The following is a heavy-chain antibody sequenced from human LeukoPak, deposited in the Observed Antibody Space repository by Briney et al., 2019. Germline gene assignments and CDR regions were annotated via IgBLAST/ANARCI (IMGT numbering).Heavy chain of an antibody. V-gene: IGHV4-61*09. D-gene: IGHD6-13*01. J-gene: IGHJ4*02. Sequence: SETLSPTCTVYGGSISSGNYNWIRLPQPAGQELKGIGHLYTSSSTNHNPSLKSPITISIDTTKNHFSLKLRSVTAADTSEYSCARGYGSSCSFVYGGQGTLVSVFS. CDR1: GGSISSGNYN. CDR2: LYTSSST. CDR3: ARGYGSSCSFVY.